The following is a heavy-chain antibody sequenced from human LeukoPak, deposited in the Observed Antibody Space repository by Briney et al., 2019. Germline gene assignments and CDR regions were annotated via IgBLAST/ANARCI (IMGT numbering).Heavy chain of an antibody. D-gene: IGHD4-11*01. V-gene: IGHV1-18*01. CDR3: ARGRTTVTTQRYFDL. CDR2: ISAYNGDT. J-gene: IGHJ2*01. CDR1: GYTFTSYG. Sequence: ASVRVSCKTSGYTFTSYGISWVRQAPGQGLEWMGWISAYNGDTNYAQNLQGRVTTTTDTSTSTAYMELRSLRSDDTAVYYCARGRTTVTTQRYFDLWGRGTLVTVSS.